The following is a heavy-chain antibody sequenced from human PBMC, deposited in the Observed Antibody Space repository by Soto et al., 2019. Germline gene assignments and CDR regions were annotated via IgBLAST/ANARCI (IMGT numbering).Heavy chain of an antibody. J-gene: IGHJ4*02. D-gene: IGHD6-19*01. CDR3: ARVRIAVAGTAPGYFDY. CDR1: GFTVSSNY. CDR2: IYSGGST. Sequence: EVQLVESGGGLIQPGGSLRLSCAASGFTVSSNYMSWVRQAPGKGLEGVSVIYSGGSTYYADSVKGRFTISRDNSKNTLYLQMNSLRAEDTAVYYCARVRIAVAGTAPGYFDYWGQGTLVTVSS. V-gene: IGHV3-53*01.